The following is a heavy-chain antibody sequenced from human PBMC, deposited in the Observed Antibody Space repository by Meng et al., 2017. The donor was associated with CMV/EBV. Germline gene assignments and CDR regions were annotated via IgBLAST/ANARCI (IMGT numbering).Heavy chain of an antibody. CDR1: GFTFSSYS. CDR3: ARDSRDYDFWSGRRRYYYYGMDV. CDR2: ISSSSSYI. J-gene: IGHJ6*02. Sequence: GESLKISCAASGFTFSSYSMNWVRQAPGKGLEWVSSISSSSSYIYYADSVKGRFTISRDNAKNSLYLQMNSLRAEDTAVYYCARDSRDYDFWSGRRRYYYYGMDVWGQGTTVT. D-gene: IGHD3-3*01. V-gene: IGHV3-21*01.